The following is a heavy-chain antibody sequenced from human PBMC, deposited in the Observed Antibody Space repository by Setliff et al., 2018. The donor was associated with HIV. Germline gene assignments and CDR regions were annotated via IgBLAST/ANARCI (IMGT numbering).Heavy chain of an antibody. CDR2: IHTSGTT. D-gene: IGHD2-21*01. J-gene: IGHJ4*02. V-gene: IGHV4-59*08. CDR3: ARQVTVVGYFETAAGSFNY. Sequence: PSETLSLTCTVSGDSSSNDYWTWVRQPPGKGLEWIGNIHTSGTTKYNPSLNSRVTISVDMSKSQFSLKVRSVTAADTAVYYCARQVTVVGYFETAAGSFNYWGPGTLVTVSS. CDR1: GDSSSNDY.